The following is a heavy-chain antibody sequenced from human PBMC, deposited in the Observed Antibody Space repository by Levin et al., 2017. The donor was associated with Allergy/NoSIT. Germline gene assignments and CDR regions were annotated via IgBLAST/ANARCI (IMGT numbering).Heavy chain of an antibody. CDR1: GGTFSSYA. CDR2: IIPIFGTA. J-gene: IGHJ6*02. CDR3: AQGIVVVPAAIHYYYYYGMDV. Sequence: SVKVSCKASGGTFSSYAISWVRQAPGQGLEWMGGIIPIFGTANYAQKFQGRVTITADKSTSTAYMELSSLRSEDTAVYYCAQGIVVVPAAIHYYYYYGMDVWGQGTTVTVSS. D-gene: IGHD2-2*01. V-gene: IGHV1-69*06.